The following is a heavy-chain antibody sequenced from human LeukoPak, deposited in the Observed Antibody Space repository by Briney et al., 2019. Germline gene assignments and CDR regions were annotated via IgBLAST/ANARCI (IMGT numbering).Heavy chain of an antibody. V-gene: IGHV1-2*02. CDR3: ARPLYCSGGSCYLNWFDP. D-gene: IGHD2-15*01. J-gene: IGHJ5*02. CDR1: GYTFTGYY. Sequence: AASVKVSCKASGYTFTGYYMHWVRQAPGQGLEWMGWINPNSGGTNYAQKFQGRVTMTRDTSISTAYMELSRLRSDDTAVYYCARPLYCSGGSCYLNWFDPWGRGTLVTVSS. CDR2: INPNSGGT.